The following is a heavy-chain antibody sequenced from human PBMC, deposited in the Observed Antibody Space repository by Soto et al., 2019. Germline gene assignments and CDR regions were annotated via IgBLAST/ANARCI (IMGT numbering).Heavy chain of an antibody. V-gene: IGHV1-69*01. CDR3: VSSRSVPRDMYFGSWSSLDD. CDR1: GGA. J-gene: IGHJ4*02. Sequence: QVQLEQSEIEVKKPGSSVKVPCKVSGGAISWVRQAPGQGFEWLAGIVPTYRTIKYGQKFPDRLTITADYMSVTRLRPGDTAVYYCVSSRSVPRDMYFGSWSSLDDWGQGTLV. D-gene: IGHD3-10*01. CDR2: IVPTYRTI.